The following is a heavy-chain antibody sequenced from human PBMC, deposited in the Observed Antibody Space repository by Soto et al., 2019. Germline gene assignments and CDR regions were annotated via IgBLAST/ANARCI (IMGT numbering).Heavy chain of an antibody. V-gene: IGHV3-33*01. CDR2: IWYDGSNK. Sequence: RLSCAASGFTFSSFGMHWVRQAPGKGLEWVATIWYDGSNKYYSDSVKGRFTVSRDNSKKTLYLQITSLRPEDTAVYFCAGDLDGDSAIDLPGYYYYFGMDVWGQGTTVTVSS. J-gene: IGHJ6*02. CDR3: AGDLDGDSAIDLPGYYYYFGMDV. D-gene: IGHD5-18*01. CDR1: GFTFSSFG.